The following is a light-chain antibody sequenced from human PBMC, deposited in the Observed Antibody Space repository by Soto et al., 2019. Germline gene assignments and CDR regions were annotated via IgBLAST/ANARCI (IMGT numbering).Light chain of an antibody. CDR2: AAS. CDR1: QGIRND. Sequence: IQMPPSPSSLSAFLGARVTITCRARQGIRNDLGWYQQKPGKAPKLLIYAASSLQSGVPSRCSGSGCGTDFTLTISSLQPEDVATYYCLQDHSNPLTFGQGTKVDIK. J-gene: IGKJ1*01. CDR3: LQDHSNPLT. V-gene: IGKV1-6*01.